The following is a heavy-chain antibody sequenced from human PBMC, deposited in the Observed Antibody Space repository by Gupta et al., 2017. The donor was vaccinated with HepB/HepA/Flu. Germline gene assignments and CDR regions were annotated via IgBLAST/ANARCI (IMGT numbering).Heavy chain of an antibody. V-gene: IGHV3-33*01. CDR3: ARVDSFGSFDV. D-gene: IGHD3-16*01. J-gene: IGHJ3*01. CDR2: IWDDASNK. Sequence: QVQLVESGGVVVQAGRSLRLSCAASGLVFKTSALYWVRQAPGKGLEWVTFIWDDASNKYYADSVKGRFTISRDNSKNTLFLQMNSLRVEDTAIYYCARVDSFGSFDVWGQGTVVAVSS. CDR1: GLVFKTSA.